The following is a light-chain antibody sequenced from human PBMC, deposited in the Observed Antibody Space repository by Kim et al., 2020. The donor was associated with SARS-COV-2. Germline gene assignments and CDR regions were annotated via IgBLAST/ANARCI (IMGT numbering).Light chain of an antibody. CDR3: QHYSRFPYT. Sequence: SASVEDRVTITCRASQDIGTWLAWYQQKPGKAPNLLIYRASNLDSGVPSRFSGSGSGTGFTLSISSLQPDDFATYYCQHYSRFPYTFGQGTKLEI. CDR2: RAS. J-gene: IGKJ2*01. CDR1: QDIGTW. V-gene: IGKV1-5*03.